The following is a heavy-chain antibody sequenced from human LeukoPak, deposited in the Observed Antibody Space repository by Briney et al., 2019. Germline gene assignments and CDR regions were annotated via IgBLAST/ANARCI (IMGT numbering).Heavy chain of an antibody. CDR3: AKDLTGSGSLPSDY. J-gene: IGHJ4*02. D-gene: IGHD3-10*01. CDR2: IRYDGSNK. CDR1: GYTFSSYG. V-gene: IGHV3-30*02. Sequence: GGSLRLSCAASGYTFSSYGMHWVRQASGKGLEWVAFIRYDGSNKYYADSVKGRFTISRDNSKNTLYLQMNSLRAEDTAVYYCAKDLTGSGSLPSDYWGQGTLVTVSS.